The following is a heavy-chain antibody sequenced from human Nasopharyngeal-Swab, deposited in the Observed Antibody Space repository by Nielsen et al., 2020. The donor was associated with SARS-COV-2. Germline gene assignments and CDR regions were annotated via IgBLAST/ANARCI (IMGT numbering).Heavy chain of an antibody. CDR3: ARGWRSSGWYTNWYFDL. Sequence: SETLSLTCSVSGGSISSGGYYWSWIRQHPGKGPEWIGYIYYSGSTYYNPSLKSRVTISVDTSKNQFSLKLSSVTAADTAVYYCARGWRSSGWYTNWYFDLWGRGTLVTVSS. V-gene: IGHV4-31*03. J-gene: IGHJ2*01. D-gene: IGHD6-19*01. CDR2: IYYSGST. CDR1: GGSISSGGYY.